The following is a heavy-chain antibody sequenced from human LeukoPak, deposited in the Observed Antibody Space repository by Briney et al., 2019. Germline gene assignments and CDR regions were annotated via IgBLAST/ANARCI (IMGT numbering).Heavy chain of an antibody. J-gene: IGHJ5*02. Sequence: GGSLRLSCAASGFTFSSYAMSWVRQAPGKGLEWVSAISGSGGSTYYADSVKCRFTISRDNSKNTLYLQMNSLRAEDTAVYYCAKLTFGVVIPGTNWFDPWGQGTLVTVSS. D-gene: IGHD3-3*01. V-gene: IGHV3-23*01. CDR2: ISGSGGST. CDR1: GFTFSSYA. CDR3: AKLTFGVVIPGTNWFDP.